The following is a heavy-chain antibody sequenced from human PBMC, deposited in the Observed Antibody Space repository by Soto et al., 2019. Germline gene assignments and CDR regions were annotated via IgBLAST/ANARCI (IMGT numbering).Heavy chain of an antibody. J-gene: IGHJ4*02. CDR3: AKDAVYNDGLWLMDH. D-gene: IGHD2-21*01. CDR1: GLPHSSFA. Sequence: GGSLRLSYTASGLPHSSFAMMWVRQARGKGLECVSGIYGSGRGIEYADSVKGRFTISRDNSKNTVYLQMTDLRADDTAVYYCAKDAVYNDGLWLMDHWGQGTQVTVSS. V-gene: IGHV3-23*05. CDR2: IYGSGRGI.